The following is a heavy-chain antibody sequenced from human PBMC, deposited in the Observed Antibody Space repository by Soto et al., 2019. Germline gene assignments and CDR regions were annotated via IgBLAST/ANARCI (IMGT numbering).Heavy chain of an antibody. J-gene: IGHJ4*02. CDR2: ISGGT. CDR3: AIGGPGGPLGH. CDR1: GFIFSAFD. Sequence: DVQLLESGGGLLQPGGSLRLSCAASGFIFSAFDMSWVRQAPGKGLEWVSSISGGTYYADSVKGRFTISRDNPKNTLYLQMNGLRAEDTAVYYCAIGGPGGPLGHWGQGTLVTVSS. V-gene: IGHV3-23*01. D-gene: IGHD3-10*01.